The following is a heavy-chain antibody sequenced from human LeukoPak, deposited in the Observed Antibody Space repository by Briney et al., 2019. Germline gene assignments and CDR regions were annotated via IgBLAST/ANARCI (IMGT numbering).Heavy chain of an antibody. J-gene: IGHJ2*01. Sequence: GRSLRLSCAASGFTFSDHVMSWVRQAPGKGLEWLSYITSGSSTIKYADSVKGRFTISRDNAKNSLYLQMNSLRADDTAMYYCTRGGGSNYGSDFWYFDFWGRGALVTVSS. CDR1: GFTFSDHV. D-gene: IGHD5-18*01. CDR2: ITSGSSTI. CDR3: TRGGGSNYGSDFWYFDF. V-gene: IGHV3-48*01.